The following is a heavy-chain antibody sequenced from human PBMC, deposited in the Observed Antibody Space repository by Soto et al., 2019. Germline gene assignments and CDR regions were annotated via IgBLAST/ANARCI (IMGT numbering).Heavy chain of an antibody. V-gene: IGHV1-58*02. J-gene: IGHJ6*02. CDR1: GFTFVNSA. CDR2: IVVGSGDT. CDR3: AATITAAVGTGHYYGMDV. D-gene: IGHD6-13*01. Sequence: SVKVSCKTSGFTFVNSAIQWVRQARGQRLEWIGWIVVGSGDTNSAQKFQKRVTMSSDTSTGTAYIEVSSLGSEDTAVYYCAATITAAVGTGHYYGMDVWGQGTTVTV.